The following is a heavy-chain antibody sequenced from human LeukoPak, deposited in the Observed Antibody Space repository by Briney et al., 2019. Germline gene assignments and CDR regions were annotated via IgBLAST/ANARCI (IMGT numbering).Heavy chain of an antibody. CDR2: MNPNSGNT. D-gene: IGHD6-19*01. CDR3: ARQSSGWYLNYYYYYMDV. J-gene: IGHJ6*03. V-gene: IGHV1-8*03. Sequence: ASVKVSCTASGYTFTTYDINWVRQATGQGLEWMGWMNPNSGNTGYAQKFQGRVTITRNTSISTVYMELSSLRSEDTAVYYCARQSSGWYLNYYYYYMDVWGKGTTVTVSS. CDR1: GYTFTTYD.